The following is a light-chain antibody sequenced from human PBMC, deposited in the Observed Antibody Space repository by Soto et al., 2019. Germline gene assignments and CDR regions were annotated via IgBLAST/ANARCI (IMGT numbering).Light chain of an antibody. CDR3: QEYDNWPIS. CDR1: QNILSN. J-gene: IGKJ5*01. CDR2: GAS. Sequence: ERGMTQSQATLSVCPGERATISCRASQNILSNSAWYQKPPGKAPGLLIYGASTRATGIPARFSGSGSGTEFTLTIRSLQSEDCEIDYCQEYDNWPISSGEGGRLEIK. V-gene: IGKV3-15*01.